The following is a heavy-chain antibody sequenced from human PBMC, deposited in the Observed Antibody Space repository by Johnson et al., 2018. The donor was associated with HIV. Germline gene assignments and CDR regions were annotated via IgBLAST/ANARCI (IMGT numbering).Heavy chain of an antibody. CDR2: INVDGTEK. CDR1: GFTFSSFW. J-gene: IGHJ3*02. CDR3: ARAHLIFPKNAFDN. V-gene: IGHV3-7*01. Sequence: VQLVESGGGLVQPGGSLRLSCAASGFTFSSFWMTWVRQAPGKGLEWVANINVDGTEKFYVDSVQGRFTISRDNVNNSVFLLLNSLKVEDTAVYFCARAHLIFPKNAFDNWGQGKMVTVSS. D-gene: IGHD3-3*02.